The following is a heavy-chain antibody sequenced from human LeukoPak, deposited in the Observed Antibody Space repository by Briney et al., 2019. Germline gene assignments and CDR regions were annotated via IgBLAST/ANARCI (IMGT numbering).Heavy chain of an antibody. D-gene: IGHD3-22*01. V-gene: IGHV3-33*08. CDR2: IWYDGNTK. CDR1: GFTFTNYW. CDR3: ARGDYYYDSSGYPGH. Sequence: PGGSLRLSCVASGFTFTNYWMNWVRQTPGKGLEWVAVIWYDGNTKYYADSVKGRFTISRDNSKNTLYLQMNSLRAEDTAVYYCARGDYYYDSSGYPGHWGQGTLVTVSS. J-gene: IGHJ4*02.